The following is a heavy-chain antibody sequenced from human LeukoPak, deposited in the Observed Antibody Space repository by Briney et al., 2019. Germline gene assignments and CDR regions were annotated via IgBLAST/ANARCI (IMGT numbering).Heavy chain of an antibody. J-gene: IGHJ4*02. D-gene: IGHD3-22*01. Sequence: SVKVSCKASGYTFTGYYMHWVRQAPGQGLEWMGGIIPVFVTATYAQKFQGRVTITADESSSTVNMELRSLTYEDTATYFCARDRVNYYDGSGTFDVWGQGTLVSISS. CDR2: IIPVFVTA. CDR3: ARDRVNYYDGSGTFDV. CDR1: GYTFTGYY. V-gene: IGHV1-69*13.